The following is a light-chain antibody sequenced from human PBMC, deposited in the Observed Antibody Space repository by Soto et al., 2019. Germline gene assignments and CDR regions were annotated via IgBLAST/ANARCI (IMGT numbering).Light chain of an antibody. Sequence: AIQLTESPSSLAASVGDRVSITCRASQGISSALAWYQQKPGKAPKLLIHDASTLESGVPSRFSGSGSGTDFTLTISSLQPEDFATYYCLQYKNSPITFGQGTRLEIK. J-gene: IGKJ5*01. CDR3: LQYKNSPIT. CDR1: QGISSA. V-gene: IGKV1D-13*01. CDR2: DAS.